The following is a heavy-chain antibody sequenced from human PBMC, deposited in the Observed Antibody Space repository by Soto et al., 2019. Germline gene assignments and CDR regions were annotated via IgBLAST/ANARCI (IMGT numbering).Heavy chain of an antibody. Sequence: GGSLRLSCAASGFTFSSYWMSWVRQAPGKGLEWVANIKQDGSEKYYVDSVKGRFTISRDNAKNSLYLQMNSLRAEDTAVYYCARGSVGYDFWSGYYYYFDYWGQGTLVTVSS. V-gene: IGHV3-7*03. J-gene: IGHJ4*02. D-gene: IGHD3-3*01. CDR2: IKQDGSEK. CDR1: GFTFSSYW. CDR3: ARGSVGYDFWSGYYYYFDY.